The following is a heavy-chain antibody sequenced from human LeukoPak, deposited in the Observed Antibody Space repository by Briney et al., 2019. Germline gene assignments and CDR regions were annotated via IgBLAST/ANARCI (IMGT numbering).Heavy chain of an antibody. CDR2: INTDGSST. V-gene: IGHV3-74*01. CDR3: AKANAGYSSSLDY. Sequence: PGGSLRLSCAASGFIFSSYWMHWVRHAPGKGLVWVSRINTDGSSTSYADSVKGRFTISRDNAKNSLYLQMNSLRADDMALYYSAKANAGYSSSLDYWGQGTLVTVSS. J-gene: IGHJ4*02. D-gene: IGHD6-13*01. CDR1: GFIFSSYW.